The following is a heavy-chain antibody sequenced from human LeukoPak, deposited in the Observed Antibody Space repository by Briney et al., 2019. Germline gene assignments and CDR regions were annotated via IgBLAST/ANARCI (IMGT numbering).Heavy chain of an antibody. CDR1: GGSISSYY. Sequence: SETLSLTCTVSGGSISSYYWSWIRQPPGKGLEWIGYIYYSGSTNYNPSLKSRVTISVDTSKNQFSLKLSSVTAADTAVYYCARGQSEPYYYYSMGVWGQGTTVTVSS. J-gene: IGHJ6*02. V-gene: IGHV4-59*01. CDR3: ARGQSEPYYYYSMGV. D-gene: IGHD1-14*01. CDR2: IYYSGST.